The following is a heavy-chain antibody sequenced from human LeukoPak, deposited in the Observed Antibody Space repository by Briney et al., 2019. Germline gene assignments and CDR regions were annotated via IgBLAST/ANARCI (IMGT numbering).Heavy chain of an antibody. CDR1: GGSISSGGYY. V-gene: IGHV4-31*03. CDR2: IYYSGST. J-gene: IGHJ6*02. CDR3: ARDYLEREIYYYYGMDV. Sequence: SETLSLTCTVSGGSISSGGYYWSWIRPHPGKDLEWIGYIYYSGSTYYNPSLKSRVTISVDTSKNQFSLKLSSVTAADTAVYYYARDYLEREIYYYYGMDVWGQGTTVTVSS. D-gene: IGHD1-1*01.